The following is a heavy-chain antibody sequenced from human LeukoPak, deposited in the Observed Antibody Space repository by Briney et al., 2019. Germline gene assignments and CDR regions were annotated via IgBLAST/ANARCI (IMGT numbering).Heavy chain of an antibody. CDR3: AIMYYYDSSGYFRGGYFDY. D-gene: IGHD3-22*01. Sequence: ASVKVSCKASGGTFSSYVISWVRQAPGQGLEWMGRIIPILGIANYAQKFQGRVTITADKSTSTAYMELSSLRSEDTAVYYCAIMYYYDSSGYFRGGYFDYWGQGTLVTVSS. J-gene: IGHJ4*02. V-gene: IGHV1-69*04. CDR1: GGTFSSYV. CDR2: IIPILGIA.